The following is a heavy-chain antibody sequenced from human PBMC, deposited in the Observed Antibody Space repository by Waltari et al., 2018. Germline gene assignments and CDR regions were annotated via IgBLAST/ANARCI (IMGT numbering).Heavy chain of an antibody. J-gene: IGHJ5*02. Sequence: QVQQQESGPGLVKPSETLSLTCTVSGGSISSYYWSWIRQPPGKGLEWIGYIYYSGSTNYNPSLKSRVTISVDTSKNQFSLKLSSVTAADTAVYYCARVRFLEWFSFDPWGQGTLVTVSS. CDR1: GGSISSYY. CDR2: IYYSGST. V-gene: IGHV4-59*01. CDR3: ARVRFLEWFSFDP. D-gene: IGHD3-3*01.